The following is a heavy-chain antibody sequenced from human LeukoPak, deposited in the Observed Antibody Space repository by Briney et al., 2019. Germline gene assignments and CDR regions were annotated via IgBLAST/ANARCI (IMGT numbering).Heavy chain of an antibody. CDR1: GGSISSGGYY. CDR2: IYYSGST. Sequence: SETLSLTCTVSGGSISSGGYYWSWIRQHPGKGLEWIGYIYYSGSTYYNPSLKSRVTISVDTSKNQFSLKLSSVTAADTAVYYCARDLKADSSGYYLDAFDIWGQGTMVTVSS. V-gene: IGHV4-31*03. D-gene: IGHD3-22*01. J-gene: IGHJ3*02. CDR3: ARDLKADSSGYYLDAFDI.